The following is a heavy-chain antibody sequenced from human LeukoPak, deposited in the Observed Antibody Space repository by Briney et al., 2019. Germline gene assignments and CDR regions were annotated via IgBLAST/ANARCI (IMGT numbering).Heavy chain of an antibody. CDR3: AKDRVGATRVNWFDP. D-gene: IGHD1-26*01. V-gene: IGHV3-23*01. CDR2: ISGSGGST. J-gene: IGHJ5*02. CDR1: GFTFSSYS. Sequence: PGGSLRLSCAASGFTFSSYSMNWLRQARGKGLEWVSAISGSGGSTYYADSVKGRFTISRDNSKNTLYLQMNSLRAEDTAVYYCAKDRVGATRVNWFDPWGQGTLATVSS.